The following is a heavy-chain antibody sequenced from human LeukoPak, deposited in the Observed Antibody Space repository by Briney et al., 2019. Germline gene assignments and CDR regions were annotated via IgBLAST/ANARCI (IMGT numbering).Heavy chain of an antibody. CDR1: GYTFTSYY. D-gene: IGHD4-17*01. CDR3: ARDRNLRAFDY. CDR2: INPSGGST. V-gene: IGHV1-46*01. Sequence: ASVKVSCKASGYTFTSYYMHWVRQAPGQGLEWMGIINPSGGSTSYAQKFQGRVTMTRDTSTSTVYIELSSLRSEDTAVYYCARDRNLRAFDYWGQGTLVTVSS. J-gene: IGHJ4*02.